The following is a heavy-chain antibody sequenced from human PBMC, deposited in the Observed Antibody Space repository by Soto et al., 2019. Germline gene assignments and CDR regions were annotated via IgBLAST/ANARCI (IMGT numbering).Heavy chain of an antibody. CDR3: AREVLGGYYGSGSYKPDGDAFDI. J-gene: IGHJ3*02. V-gene: IGHV1-46*03. D-gene: IGHD3-10*01. CDR1: GYTFTSYY. Sequence: ASVKVSCKASGYTFTSYYMHWVRQAPGQGLEWMGIINPSGGSTSYAQKFQGRVTMTRDTSTSTVYMELSSLRSEDTAVYYCAREVLGGYYGSGSYKPDGDAFDIWGQGTMVTVSS. CDR2: INPSGGST.